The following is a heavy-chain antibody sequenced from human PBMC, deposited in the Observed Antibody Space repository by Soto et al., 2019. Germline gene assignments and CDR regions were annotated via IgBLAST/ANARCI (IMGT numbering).Heavy chain of an antibody. J-gene: IGHJ4*02. CDR3: GKILSCSDGVCPDTIDY. V-gene: IGHV3-30*18. Sequence: QVQLVESGGGGVRPGRSWRLSGEASGLVFSIYGMHGVRQAPGRGLEGVADISYDGSKKHYADSVKGRFTISRDNSRNTLYLQMNSLRAEDTAVYYCGKILSCSDGVCPDTIDYWGQGTLVTVSS. D-gene: IGHD2-8*01. CDR1: GLVFSIYG. CDR2: ISYDGSKK.